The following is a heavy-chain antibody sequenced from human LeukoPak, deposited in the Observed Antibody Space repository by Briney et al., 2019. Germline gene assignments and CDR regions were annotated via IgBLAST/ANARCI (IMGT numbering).Heavy chain of an antibody. CDR3: ARHLAIFGVVITSNDAFDI. CDR2: SYYSGST. Sequence: PSETLSLTCTVSGGSISSSSYYWGGIRQPPGKGLEWIGSSYYSGSTYYNPSLKSRVTISVDTSKNQFSLKLSSVTAADTAVYYCARHLAIFGVVITSNDAFDIWGQGTMVTVSS. J-gene: IGHJ3*02. V-gene: IGHV4-39*01. D-gene: IGHD3-3*01. CDR1: GGSISSSSYY.